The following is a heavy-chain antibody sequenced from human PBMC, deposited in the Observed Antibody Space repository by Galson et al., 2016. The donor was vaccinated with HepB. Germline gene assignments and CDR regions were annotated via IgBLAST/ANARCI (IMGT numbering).Heavy chain of an antibody. CDR2: IYTSGRI. CDR3: AREITGWPKDYFDS. Sequence: ETLSLTCTVSGDSISSYCWSWMRQPAGKGLKWIGRIYTSGRIIYHPALKSRVTMSIDTSKNQFSLKLRSVTAADTAVYYWAREITGWPKDYFDSWGQGTLLTVSS. D-gene: IGHD1-20*01. CDR1: GDSISSYC. V-gene: IGHV4-4*07. J-gene: IGHJ4*02.